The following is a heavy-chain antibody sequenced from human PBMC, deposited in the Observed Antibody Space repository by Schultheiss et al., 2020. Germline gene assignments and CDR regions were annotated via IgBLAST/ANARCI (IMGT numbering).Heavy chain of an antibody. CDR2: IWYDGSNK. D-gene: IGHD1-20*01. Sequence: GGSLRLSCAASGFTFSSYGMHWVRQAPGKGLEWVAVIWYDGSNKYYADSVKGRFTISRDNSKNTVYLQMNSLRAEDTAVYYCARVVIRYNWNVNDYWGQGTLVTVSS. CDR3: ARVVIRYNWNVNDY. J-gene: IGHJ4*02. V-gene: IGHV3-33*08. CDR1: GFTFSSYG.